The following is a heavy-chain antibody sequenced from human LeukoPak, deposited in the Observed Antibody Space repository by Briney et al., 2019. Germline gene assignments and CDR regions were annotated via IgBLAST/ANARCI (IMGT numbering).Heavy chain of an antibody. CDR2: IHPKNGGT. D-gene: IGHD1-1*01. CDR1: GYTFTDYY. Sequence: ASVKVSFKASGYTFTDYYMHWVRQAPGQGLEWMGWIHPKNGGTKYAQKFQGRVTMTRDTSITTVYMELSRLGSDDTAVYYCARDYQGERSDFDYWGQGALVTVSS. CDR3: ARDYQGERSDFDY. V-gene: IGHV1-2*02. J-gene: IGHJ4*02.